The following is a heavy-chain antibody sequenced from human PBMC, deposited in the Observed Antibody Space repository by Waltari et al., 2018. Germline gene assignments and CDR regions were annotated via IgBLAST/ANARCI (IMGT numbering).Heavy chain of an antibody. J-gene: IGHJ6*02. CDR3: ARGEQESSFSKYYNGMDV. V-gene: IGHV3-21*02. CDR1: GFPLHRYS. D-gene: IGHD1-26*01. Sequence: EVQLVESGAGLVRMGGSLRRPCAAAGFPLHRYSMNWVRQAPGRGLECVASIASVGRYMFYADSGRGRFTVSRDNSILYLQMNGLRVEDTAVYYCARGEQESSFSKYYNGMDVWGQGTMVTVSS. CDR2: IASVGRYM.